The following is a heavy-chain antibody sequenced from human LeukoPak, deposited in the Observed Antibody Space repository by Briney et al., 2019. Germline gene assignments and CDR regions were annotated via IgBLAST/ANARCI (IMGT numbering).Heavy chain of an antibody. CDR1: GFTFSSYA. Sequence: PGGSLRLSCAASGFTFSSYAMSWVRQAPGKGLEWVSSISSSSSYIYYADSVKGRFTTSRDNSKNSLYLQMNSLRAEDTAVYYCARERDDSSGSFDYWGQGTLVTVSS. CDR3: ARERDDSSGSFDY. CDR2: ISSSSSYI. V-gene: IGHV3-21*01. J-gene: IGHJ4*02. D-gene: IGHD3-22*01.